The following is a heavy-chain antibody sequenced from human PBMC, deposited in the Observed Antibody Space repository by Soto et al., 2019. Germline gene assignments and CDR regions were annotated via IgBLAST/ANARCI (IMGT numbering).Heavy chain of an antibody. CDR3: ARGRTHWYFDL. CDR2: IYYGGSP. CDR1: GGSVSSGDYY. Sequence: QVQLQESGPGLVKPSQTLSLTCTVSGGSVSSGDYYWSWIRQHPGKGLEWIGYIYYGGSPYYNPSLKSRVTISADTSKNQFSLRLSSATAAHTAVYYCARGRTHWYFDLWGRGTLVTVSS. J-gene: IGHJ2*01. V-gene: IGHV4-31*03.